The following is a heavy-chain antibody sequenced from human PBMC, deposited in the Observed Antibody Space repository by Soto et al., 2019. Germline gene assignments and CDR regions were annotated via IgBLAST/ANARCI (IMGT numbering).Heavy chain of an antibody. J-gene: IGHJ3*02. CDR2: INHSGST. CDR1: GGSFSGYY. V-gene: IGHV4-34*01. D-gene: IGHD2-2*02. Sequence: SETLSLTCAVYGGSFSGYYWSWIRQPPGKGLEWIGEINHSGSTNYNPSLKSRVTISVDTSKNQFSLKLSSVTAADTAVYYCARWPQRRVVPAAIVAFDIWGQGTMVTVSS. CDR3: ARWPQRRVVPAAIVAFDI.